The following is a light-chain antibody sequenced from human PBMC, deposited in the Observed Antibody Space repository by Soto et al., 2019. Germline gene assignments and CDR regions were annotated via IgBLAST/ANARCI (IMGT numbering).Light chain of an antibody. J-gene: IGLJ1*01. CDR3: QVWDSFSDHYV. Sequence: SYELTQPPSVSVAPGQTARITCGGSNIGSKSVHWYQQKPGQAPVLVVYDDSDRPSGILERFSGSNSGDTATLTISRVEAGDEADYYCQVWDSFSDHYVFGTGTKLTVL. CDR2: DDS. V-gene: IGLV3-21*02. CDR1: NIGSKS.